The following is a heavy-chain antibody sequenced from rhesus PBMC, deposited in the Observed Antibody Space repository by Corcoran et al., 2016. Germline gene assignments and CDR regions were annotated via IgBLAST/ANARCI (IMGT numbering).Heavy chain of an antibody. CDR2: SNPKAGGT. CDR1: GYTFTDYY. Sequence: QVQLVQSGTEVKKPGSSVKVSCKASGYTFTDYYVHWVRQAPGQGREWVGESNPKAGGTNDAQKFQGRVIVTRDTSTSTAYMDLSSLRSEDTAVYYCTRDRYSGTWNFGYWGQGVLVIVSS. V-gene: IGHV1-138*01. D-gene: IGHD6-25*01. J-gene: IGHJ4*01. CDR3: TRDRYSGTWNFGY.